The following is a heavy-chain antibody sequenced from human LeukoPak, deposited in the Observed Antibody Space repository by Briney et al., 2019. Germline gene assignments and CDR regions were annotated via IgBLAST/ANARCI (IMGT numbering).Heavy chain of an antibody. CDR3: AGGPPEDTSSGY. J-gene: IGHJ4*02. CDR1: GYSFTTYD. D-gene: IGHD3-22*01. CDR2: MRPKKSDT. Sequence: ASVKVSCKASGYSFTTYDINWVRQAPGQGLEGMGWMRPKKSDTGYARKFQDRVTLTWNISTDTAYMELNSLTAEDTAVYFCAGGPPEDTSSGYWGQGTLVTVSS. V-gene: IGHV1-8*01.